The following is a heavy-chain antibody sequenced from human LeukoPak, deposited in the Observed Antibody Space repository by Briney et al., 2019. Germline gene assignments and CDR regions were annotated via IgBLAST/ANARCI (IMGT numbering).Heavy chain of an antibody. CDR3: ARVFGAKVTGAYYYFDY. CDR1: GGSFSGYY. D-gene: IGHD2-21*02. Sequence: SETLSLTCAVYGGSFSGYYWSWIRQPPGKGLEWIGEINHSGSTNYNPSLKSRVTISVDTSKNQFSLKLSSVTAADTAMYYCARVFGAKVTGAYYYFDYWGQGTLVTVSS. V-gene: IGHV4-34*01. CDR2: INHSGST. J-gene: IGHJ4*02.